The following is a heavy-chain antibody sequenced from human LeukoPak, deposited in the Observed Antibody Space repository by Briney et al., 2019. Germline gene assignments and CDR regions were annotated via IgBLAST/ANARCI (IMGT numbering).Heavy chain of an antibody. V-gene: IGHV5-51*01. CDR3: ERLRGYSGYDLGAYYYYMDV. D-gene: IGHD5-12*01. J-gene: IGHJ6*03. CDR1: GYTFTSYW. CDR2: IYPGDSDT. Sequence: GESLKISCEGSGYTFTSYWIAWVRQMPGKGLEWMGIIYPGDSDTRYSPSFQGQVTISADKSISTAYLQWSSLKASDTAMYYCERLRGYSGYDLGAYYYYMDVWGKGTTVTVSS.